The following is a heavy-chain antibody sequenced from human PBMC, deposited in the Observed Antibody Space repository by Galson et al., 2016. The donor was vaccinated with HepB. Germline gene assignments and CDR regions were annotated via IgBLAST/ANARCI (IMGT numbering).Heavy chain of an antibody. Sequence: SLRLSCAASGFTFSTYTMHWVRQAPGKGLEWVADISFDGSNKYHADSVKGRFTISRDNSKNTLYLQMDSLRAEDTAVYYCARGIMINNWIDPWGQGILVTVSS. CDR3: ARGIMINNWIDP. CDR2: ISFDGSNK. V-gene: IGHV3-30*04. J-gene: IGHJ5*02. CDR1: GFTFSTYT. D-gene: IGHD3-16*01.